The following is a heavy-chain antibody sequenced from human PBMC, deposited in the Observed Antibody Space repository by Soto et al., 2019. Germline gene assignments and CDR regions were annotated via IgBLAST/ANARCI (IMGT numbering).Heavy chain of an antibody. CDR1: GFTFSSYG. V-gene: IGHV3-33*01. J-gene: IGHJ4*02. Sequence: QVQLVESGGGVVQPGRSLRLSCAASGFTFSSYGMHWVRQAPGKGLEWVAVIWYDGSNKYYADSVKGRFTISRDNSKKIRFLPMNSLTAEDTAVYCCARRGSGWSLDYWGQGALVTVSS. CDR3: ARRGSGWSLDY. CDR2: IWYDGSNK. D-gene: IGHD6-19*01.